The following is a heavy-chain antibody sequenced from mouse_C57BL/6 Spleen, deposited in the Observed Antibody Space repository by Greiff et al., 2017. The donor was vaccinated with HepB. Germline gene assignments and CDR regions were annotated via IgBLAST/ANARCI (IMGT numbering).Heavy chain of an antibody. CDR1: GFTFSDYY. J-gene: IGHJ2*01. D-gene: IGHD1-1*01. Sequence: EVQGVESGGGLVQPGGSLKLSCAASGFTFSDYYMYWVRQTPEKRLEWVAYISNGGGSTYYPDTVKGRFTISRDNAKNTLYLQLSRLTSEDTAMYYCARRDHYYYGLDYWGQGTTLTVSS. CDR2: ISNGGGST. V-gene: IGHV5-12*01. CDR3: ARRDHYYYGLDY.